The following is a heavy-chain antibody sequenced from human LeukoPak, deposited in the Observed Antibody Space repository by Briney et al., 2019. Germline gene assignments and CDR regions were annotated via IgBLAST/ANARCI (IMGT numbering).Heavy chain of an antibody. CDR3: ARDRLGCDY. J-gene: IGHJ4*02. Sequence: PGXXLXVSCAAXGFTXSSYSINWVRQAPGKGLEWVSSISSSSSYIYYADSVKGRFTIYRDKAKNSMYMQMNSLRAEDTAVYYCARDRLGCDYWGQGTLVTVSS. D-gene: IGHD3-16*01. CDR2: ISSSSSYI. CDR1: GFTXSSYS. V-gene: IGHV3-21*01.